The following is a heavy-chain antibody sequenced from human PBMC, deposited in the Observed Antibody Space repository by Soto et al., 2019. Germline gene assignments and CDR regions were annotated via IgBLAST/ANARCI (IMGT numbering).Heavy chain of an antibody. CDR1: GFTFSSYA. V-gene: IGHV3-23*01. Sequence: EVQLLESGGGLVQPGGSLRLSCAASGFTFSSYAMTWVRQAPGKGLEWVSGISGGGGSTYYADSVKGRFTISRDNSKNTLFLQMNSLRAEDTAVYYCAQARTTVDYHYGMDVWGQGTTVTVSS. CDR3: AQARTTVDYHYGMDV. CDR2: ISGGGGST. D-gene: IGHD4-17*01. J-gene: IGHJ6*02.